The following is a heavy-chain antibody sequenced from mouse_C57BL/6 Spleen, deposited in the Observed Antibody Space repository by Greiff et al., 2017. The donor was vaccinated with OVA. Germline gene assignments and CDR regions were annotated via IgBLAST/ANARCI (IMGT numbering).Heavy chain of an antibody. CDR3: ARQGEDYGGNYWYFDV. J-gene: IGHJ1*03. V-gene: IGHV2-9*01. CDR2: IWGGGST. CDR1: GFSLTSYG. D-gene: IGHD1-1*01. Sequence: VMLVESGPGLVAPSQSLSITCTVSGFSLTSYGVDWVRQPPGKGLEWLGVIWGGGSTNYNSALMSRLSISKDNSKSQVFLKMNSLRTDDTAMYYCARQGEDYGGNYWYFDVWGTGTTVTVSS.